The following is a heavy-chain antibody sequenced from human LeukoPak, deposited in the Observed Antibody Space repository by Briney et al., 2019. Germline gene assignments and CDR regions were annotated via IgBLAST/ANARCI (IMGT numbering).Heavy chain of an antibody. CDR2: INPNSGGT. CDR3: ARNRGYSSGWYVY. Sequence: ASVKVSCKASGYTFTGYYMHWVRQAPGQELEWMGWINPNSGGTNYAQKFQGRVTMTRDTSISTAYMELSRLRSDDTAVYYCARNRGYSSGWYVYWGQGTLVTVSS. CDR1: GYTFTGYY. D-gene: IGHD6-19*01. V-gene: IGHV1-2*02. J-gene: IGHJ4*02.